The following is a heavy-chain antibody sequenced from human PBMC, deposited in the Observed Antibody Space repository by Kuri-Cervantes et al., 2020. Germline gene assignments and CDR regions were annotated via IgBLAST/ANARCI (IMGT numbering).Heavy chain of an antibody. CDR1: GFTVSSNY. CDR2: IYSGGST. CDR3: ARVVSQAGQFDY. D-gene: IGHD4-23*01. J-gene: IGHJ4*02. Sequence: GESLKISCAASGFTVSSNYMSWVRQAPGKGLEWVSVIYSGGSTYYADSVKGRFTISRDNSKNTLYLQMNSLRAEDTAVYYCARVVSQAGQFDYRGQGTLVTVSS. V-gene: IGHV3-53*01.